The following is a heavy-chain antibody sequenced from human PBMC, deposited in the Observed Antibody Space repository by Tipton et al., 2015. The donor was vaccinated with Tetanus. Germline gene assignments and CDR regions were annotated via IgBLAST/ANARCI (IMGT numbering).Heavy chain of an antibody. J-gene: IGHJ3*01. CDR3: ARRSHIGAPV. Sequence: LRLSCTVSGATVSRSNYHWGWIRQPPGKGLEWIGSISYSGSTYYNPSLKSRVAISVDTSRNQFSLQLSSVTAADTALYFCARRSHIGAPVWGQGTLVTVAS. CDR2: ISYSGST. V-gene: IGHV4-39*01. D-gene: IGHD2-21*01. CDR1: GATVSRSNYH.